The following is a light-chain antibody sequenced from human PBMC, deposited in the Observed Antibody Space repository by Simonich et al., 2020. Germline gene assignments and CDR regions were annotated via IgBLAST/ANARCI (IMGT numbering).Light chain of an antibody. V-gene: IGLV6-57*03. CDR1: SGSIASNY. Sequence: NFMLTQPHSVSESPGKTVTISCPRSSGSIASNYVQWYQPRPGRAPTPVIYEDNQRPSGVPDRFSGSIDSSSNSASLTLSGLKTEDEADYYCQSYDSSNHRVFGGGTKLTVL. CDR3: QSYDSSNHRV. CDR2: EDN. J-gene: IGLJ3*02.